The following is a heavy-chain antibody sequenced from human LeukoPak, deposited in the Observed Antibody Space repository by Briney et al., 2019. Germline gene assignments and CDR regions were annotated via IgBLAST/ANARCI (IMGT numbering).Heavy chain of an antibody. CDR2: ISYDGSNQ. CDR1: GFTFSTYV. V-gene: IGHV3-30*04. J-gene: IGHJ6*03. D-gene: IGHD4-17*01. Sequence: GGSLRLSCAASGFTFSTYVMHWVRQAPGKGLQWVAVISYDGSNQYYADSVKGRFTISRDNPKNALYLQMHSLRADDTAVYYCARDPYGDYGRYSYYMDVGGKGTTVTVSS. CDR3: ARDPYGDYGRYSYYMDV.